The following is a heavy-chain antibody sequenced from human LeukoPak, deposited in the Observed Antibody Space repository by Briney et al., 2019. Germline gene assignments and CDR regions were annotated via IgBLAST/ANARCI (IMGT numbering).Heavy chain of an antibody. CDR2: FDPEDGET. Sequence: ASVKVSCKVSGYTLTELSMHWVRQAPGKGLEWMGGFDPEDGETIYAQKFQGRVTMTEDTSTDTAYMELSSLRSEDTAVYYCATTWDQLLLVAFDIWGQGTMVTVSS. V-gene: IGHV1-24*01. CDR1: GYTLTELS. J-gene: IGHJ3*02. D-gene: IGHD2-2*01. CDR3: ATTWDQLLLVAFDI.